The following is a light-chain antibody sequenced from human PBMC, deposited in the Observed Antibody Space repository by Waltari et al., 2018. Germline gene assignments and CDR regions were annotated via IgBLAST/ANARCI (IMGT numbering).Light chain of an antibody. CDR3: QQSFTTPQNT. CDR1: QSVSIY. J-gene: IGKJ2*01. CDR2: AAS. Sequence: DIQMTQSPSSLSASVGDRVTITCRASQSVSIYVNWYQQKPGKAPNLPIYAASSLQSGVPSRFSGSGSGTDFSLTISSLQPGDFATYYCQQSFTTPQNTFGQGTRLEIK. V-gene: IGKV1-39*01.